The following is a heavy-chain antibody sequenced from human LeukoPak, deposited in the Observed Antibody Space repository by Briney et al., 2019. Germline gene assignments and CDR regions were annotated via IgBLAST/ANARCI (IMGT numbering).Heavy chain of an antibody. CDR1: GYTFTGYY. CDR3: AREPNFHYCSGGSCYSGNDY. V-gene: IGHV1-2*02. J-gene: IGHJ4*02. CDR2: INPNSGGT. Sequence: ASVKVSCKASGYTFTGYYMHWVRQAPGQGLEWMGWINPNSGGTNYAQKLQGRVTMTTDTSTSTAYMELRSLRSDDTAVYYCAREPNFHYCSGGSCYSGNDYWGQGTLVTVSS. D-gene: IGHD2-15*01.